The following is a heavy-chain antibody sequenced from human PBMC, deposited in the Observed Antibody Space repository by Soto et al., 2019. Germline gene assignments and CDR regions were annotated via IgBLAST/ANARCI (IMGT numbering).Heavy chain of an antibody. CDR1: GGTFSSYA. CDR2: IIPIFGTA. V-gene: IGHV1-69*06. CDR3: ARGYSYGIENWFDP. D-gene: IGHD5-18*01. J-gene: IGHJ5*02. Sequence: SVKVSCKASGGTFSSYAISWVRQAPGQGLEWMGGIIPIFGTANYAQKFQGRVTITADKSTSTAYMELSSLRSEDTAVYYCARGYSYGIENWFDPWGQGTLVTVSS.